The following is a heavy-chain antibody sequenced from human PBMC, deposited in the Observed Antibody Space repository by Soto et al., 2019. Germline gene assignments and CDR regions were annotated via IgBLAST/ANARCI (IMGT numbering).Heavy chain of an antibody. Sequence: EVQLVESGGGLGQPGGSLRLSCAASGLTFSRYSMNWVRQAPGKGLEWVSYISSSSSTIYYADSVKGRFTLSRDSDKHSLSLQMDSLRAEDTAVYYCARESSPTYYQFCIYVLGQGNTVTVFS. CDR2: ISSSSSTI. D-gene: IGHD3-10*01. CDR3: ARESSPTYYQFCIYV. J-gene: IGHJ6*02. CDR1: GLTFSRYS. V-gene: IGHV3-48*01.